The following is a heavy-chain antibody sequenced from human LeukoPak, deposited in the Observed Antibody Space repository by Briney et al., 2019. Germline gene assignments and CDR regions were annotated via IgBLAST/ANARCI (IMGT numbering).Heavy chain of an antibody. V-gene: IGHV1-2*02. CDR1: GYTFIGYY. CDR3: ARDEAKRRGFDA. Sequence: GAVTDSCRASGYTFIGYYMHWGRQAPGQEGEGMGWINPNSGGTNYAQKFQGRVTMTRDTSISTAYMELSRLRSDDTAVYYCARDEAKRRGFDAWGQGTLVTVSS. CDR2: INPNSGGT. J-gene: IGHJ5*02.